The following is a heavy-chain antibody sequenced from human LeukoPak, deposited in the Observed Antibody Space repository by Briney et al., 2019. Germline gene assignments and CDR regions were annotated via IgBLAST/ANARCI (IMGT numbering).Heavy chain of an antibody. CDR2: ISAYNGNT. CDR3: ARQPPPTIFGVDSADHHDY. Sequence: ASVKVSCKASGYTFTSYGISWVRQAPGQGLEWMGWISAYNGNTNYAQKLQGRVTMTTDTSTSTAYMELRSLRSDDTAVYYCARQPPPTIFGVDSADHHDYWGQGTLVTVSS. D-gene: IGHD3-3*01. J-gene: IGHJ4*02. CDR1: GYTFTSYG. V-gene: IGHV1-18*01.